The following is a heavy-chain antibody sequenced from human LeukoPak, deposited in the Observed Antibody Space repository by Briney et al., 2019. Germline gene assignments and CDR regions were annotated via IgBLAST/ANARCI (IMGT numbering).Heavy chain of an antibody. CDR1: GGSISSYY. CDR3: ARYNGYAHFDY. V-gene: IGHV4-59*08. Sequence: SETLSLTCTVSGGSISSYYWSWIRQPPGKGLEWIGYIYYSGSTNYNPSLKSRVTISVDTSKNQFSLRLSSVTAADTAVYYCARYNGYAHFDYWGQGTLVTVSS. J-gene: IGHJ4*02. D-gene: IGHD5-12*01. CDR2: IYYSGST.